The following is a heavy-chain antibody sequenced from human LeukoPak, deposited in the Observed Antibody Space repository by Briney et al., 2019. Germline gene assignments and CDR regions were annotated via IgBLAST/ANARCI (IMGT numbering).Heavy chain of an antibody. D-gene: IGHD3-10*01. Sequence: GGSLRLSCAASGFTFSSYGMHWVRQAPGKGLEWVAFIRYDGSNKYYADSVKGRFTISRDNSKSTLYLQMNSLRAEDTAVYYCAKAMLGYYYGSGKGAYYYYMDVWGKGTTVTISS. J-gene: IGHJ6*03. CDR2: IRYDGSNK. CDR1: GFTFSSYG. V-gene: IGHV3-30*02. CDR3: AKAMLGYYYGSGKGAYYYYMDV.